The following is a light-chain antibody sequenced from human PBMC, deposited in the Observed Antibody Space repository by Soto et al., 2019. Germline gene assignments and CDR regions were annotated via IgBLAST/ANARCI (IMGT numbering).Light chain of an antibody. Sequence: QSVLTQPPSVSGSPGQRVTISCTGSSSNIGAGYDVHWYQQLPGTAPKLLIYGNSNRPSGVPDRFSGSKSGTSASLDITGLQAEDEADYYCQAYDISLRGYGFGTGTKLTVL. CDR3: QAYDISLRGYG. J-gene: IGLJ1*01. CDR1: SSNIGAGYD. V-gene: IGLV1-40*01. CDR2: GNS.